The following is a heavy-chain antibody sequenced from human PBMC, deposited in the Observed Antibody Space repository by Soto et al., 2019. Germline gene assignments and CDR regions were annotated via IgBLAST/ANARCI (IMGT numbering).Heavy chain of an antibody. CDR3: ARDRREQWLASTYYYYGMAV. V-gene: IGHV6-1*01. D-gene: IGHD6-19*01. Sequence: SQTLSLTCVISGDSVPSNSAAWNWIRQSPSGGLEWLGRTYYRSKWYNDYAVSVKSRITINPDTSKNQFSLQLNSVTPEDTAVYYCARDRREQWLASTYYYYGMAVRGQGTTVTVSS. CDR2: TYYRSKWYN. J-gene: IGHJ6*02. CDR1: GDSVPSNSAA.